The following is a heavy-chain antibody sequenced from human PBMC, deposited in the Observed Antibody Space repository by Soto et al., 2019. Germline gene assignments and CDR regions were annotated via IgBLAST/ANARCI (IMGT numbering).Heavy chain of an antibody. CDR3: ARDYYDILTGQLYYMDV. CDR1: GYTFTSYD. D-gene: IGHD3-9*01. CDR2: MNPNSGNT. Sequence: ASVKVSCKASGYTFTSYDINWVRQATGQGLEWMGWMNPNSGNTGYAQKFQGRVTMTRNTSISTAYMELSSLRSEDTAVYYCARDYYDILTGQLYYMDVWGKGTTVTVSS. V-gene: IGHV1-8*01. J-gene: IGHJ6*03.